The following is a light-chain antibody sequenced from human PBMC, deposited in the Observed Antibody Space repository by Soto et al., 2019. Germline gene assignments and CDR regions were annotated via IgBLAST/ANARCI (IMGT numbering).Light chain of an antibody. CDR3: SSYTSPSAYV. CDR1: SSDVGRFNF. J-gene: IGLJ1*01. Sequence: QSVLTQPASVSGSPGQSITISCTGTSSDVGRFNFVSWFQQHPGKAPKLLIYEVTKRPSGVSTRFSGSKSGNTASLTISGLQTEDEADYYCSSYTSPSAYVFRTWTKVTVL. V-gene: IGLV2-14*01. CDR2: EVT.